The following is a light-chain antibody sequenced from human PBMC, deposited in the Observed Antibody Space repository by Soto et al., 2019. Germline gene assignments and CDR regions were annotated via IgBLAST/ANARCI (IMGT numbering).Light chain of an antibody. CDR2: GAS. J-gene: IGKJ5*01. CDR1: QSFSSGY. Sequence: EIVLTQSPDTLSLSPGERATLSCRASQSFSSGYLAWYQQKPGQAPRLLIYGASNRATAIPDRFSGSGSGADFTLTISRLEPEDFAVYYCQQYGVSPLFGQGTRLEIK. V-gene: IGKV3-20*01. CDR3: QQYGVSPL.